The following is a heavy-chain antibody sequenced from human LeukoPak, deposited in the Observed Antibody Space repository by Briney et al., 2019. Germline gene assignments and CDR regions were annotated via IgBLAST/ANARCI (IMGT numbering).Heavy chain of an antibody. CDR1: GGTFSSYA. CDR3: ARGPVVPAAMFGNYYYYYMDV. J-gene: IGHJ6*03. V-gene: IGHV1-69*06. D-gene: IGHD2-2*01. Sequence: SVKVSCKASGGTFSSYAITWVRQAPGQGLKWMGGIIPIFGTANYAQKFQGRVTITADKSTSTAYMELSSLRSEDTAVYYCARGPVVPAAMFGNYYYYYMDVWGKGTTVTVSS. CDR2: IIPIFGTA.